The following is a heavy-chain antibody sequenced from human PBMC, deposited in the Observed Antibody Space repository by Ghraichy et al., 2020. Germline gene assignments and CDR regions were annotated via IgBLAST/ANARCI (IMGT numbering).Heavy chain of an antibody. J-gene: IGHJ5*02. CDR3: ARVGAEATILDTWFDP. CDR1: GGSISSYY. Sequence: SETLSLTCTVSGGSISSYYWSWIRQPPGKGLEWIGYIYYSGSTNYNPSLKSRVTISVDTSKNQFSLKLSSVTAADTAVYYCARVGAEATILDTWFDPWGQGTLVTVSS. D-gene: IGHD5-12*01. CDR2: IYYSGST. V-gene: IGHV4-59*01.